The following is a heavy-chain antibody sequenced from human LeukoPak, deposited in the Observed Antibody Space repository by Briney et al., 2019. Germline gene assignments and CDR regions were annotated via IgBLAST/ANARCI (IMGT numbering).Heavy chain of an antibody. CDR2: ISSSSSTI. CDR1: GFTFSSYS. V-gene: IGHV3-48*04. CDR3: ARGPSIAARYDAFDI. J-gene: IGHJ3*02. Sequence: GGSLRLSCAASGFTFSSYSMNWVRQAPGKGLEWVSYISSSSSTIYYADSVKGRFTISRDNAKNSLYLQVISLRAEDTAAYYCARGPSIAARYDAFDIWGQGTMVTVSS. D-gene: IGHD6-6*01.